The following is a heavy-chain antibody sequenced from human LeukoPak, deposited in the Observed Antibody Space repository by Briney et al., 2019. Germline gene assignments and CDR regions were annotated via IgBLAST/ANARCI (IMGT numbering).Heavy chain of an antibody. CDR3: ASNSRYYYDSSRPFDY. CDR2: IIPIFGTA. J-gene: IGHJ4*02. Sequence: GASVKVSCKASGGTFSSYAISWVRQAPGQGLEWMGGIIPIFGTANYAQKFQGRVTITADESTSTAYMELSSLRSEDTAVYYCASNSRYYYDSSRPFDYWGQGTLVTVSS. D-gene: IGHD3-22*01. CDR1: GGTFSSYA. V-gene: IGHV1-69*13.